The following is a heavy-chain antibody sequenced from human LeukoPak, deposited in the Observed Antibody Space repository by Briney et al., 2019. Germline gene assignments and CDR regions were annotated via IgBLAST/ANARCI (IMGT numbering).Heavy chain of an antibody. J-gene: IGHJ4*02. CDR2: IKQDVSEK. V-gene: IGHV3-7*01. CDR1: GFTFSSYS. D-gene: IGHD3-10*01. CDR3: ARGWRVVRGVIINRFDY. Sequence: PRGSLRLSCAASGFTFSSYSMSSVRQAPGKGLEWVSNIKQDVSEKYYVDSVKGRFTISRDNAKNSLYLQMNSLRAEDTAVYYCARGWRVVRGVIINRFDYWGQGTLVTVSS.